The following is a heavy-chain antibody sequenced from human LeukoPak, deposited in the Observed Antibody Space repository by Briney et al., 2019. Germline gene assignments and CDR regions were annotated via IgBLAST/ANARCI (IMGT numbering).Heavy chain of an antibody. D-gene: IGHD6-13*01. V-gene: IGHV3-23*01. CDR3: AKRGLAAALFR. J-gene: IGHJ4*02. CDR2: ISGSGGST. CDR1: GFTFSSYG. Sequence: AGGSLRLSCAASGFTFSSYGMHWVRQAPGKGLEWVSDISGSGGSTYYADSVKGRFTISRDNSKNTLYLQMNRLRAEDTAVYYCAKRGLAAALFRWGQGTLVTVSS.